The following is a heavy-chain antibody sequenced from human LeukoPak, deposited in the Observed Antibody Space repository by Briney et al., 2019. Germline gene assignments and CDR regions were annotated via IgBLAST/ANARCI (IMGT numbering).Heavy chain of an antibody. J-gene: IGHJ4*02. D-gene: IGHD6-19*01. V-gene: IGHV1-18*01. Sequence: GASVKVSCKASGYTSTSYGISWVRQAPGQGLEWMGWISAYNGNTNYAQKLQGRVTMTTDTSTSTAYMELRSLRSDDTAVYYCAGHLLSSGWYDVDYWGQGTLVTVSS. CDR3: AGHLLSSGWYDVDY. CDR1: GYTSTSYG. CDR2: ISAYNGNT.